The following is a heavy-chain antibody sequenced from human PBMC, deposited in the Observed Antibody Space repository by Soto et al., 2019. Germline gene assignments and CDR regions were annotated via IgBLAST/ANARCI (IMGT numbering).Heavy chain of an antibody. Sequence: SETLSLTCTVSGGSISSGDYYWSWIRQPPGKGLEWIGYIYYSGSTYYNPSLKSRVTISVDTSKNQFSLKLSSVTAADTAVYYCARVDYSNYWFDPWGQGTLVTVSS. V-gene: IGHV4-30-4*01. J-gene: IGHJ5*02. CDR3: ARVDYSNYWFDP. CDR2: IYYSGST. D-gene: IGHD4-4*01. CDR1: GGSISSGDYY.